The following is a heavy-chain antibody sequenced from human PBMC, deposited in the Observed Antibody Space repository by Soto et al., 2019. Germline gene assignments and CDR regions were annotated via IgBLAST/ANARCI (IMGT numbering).Heavy chain of an antibody. V-gene: IGHV1-8*01. CDR2: MNPNSGNT. Sequence: QVQLVQSGAEVKKPGSSVKVSCKASGYTFTSYDINWVRQATGQGLEWMGWMNPNSGNTGYAQKFQGRVTMTRNTSKSTAYMELSSLRSEDTAVYYCARAGASGYDYGEGGYYGMDVLGQGTTVTVSS. CDR1: GYTFTSYD. D-gene: IGHD5-12*01. J-gene: IGHJ6*02. CDR3: ARAGASGYDYGEGGYYGMDV.